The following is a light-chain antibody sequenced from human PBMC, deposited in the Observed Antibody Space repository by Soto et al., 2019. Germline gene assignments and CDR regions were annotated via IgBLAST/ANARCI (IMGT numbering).Light chain of an antibody. CDR1: NIGTKT. V-gene: IGLV3-21*02. Sequence: SYELTQPPSVSVAPGQTATITCGGNNIGTKTVQWYQQRPGQAPVLVVSDDSDRPSGIPERFSGSNSGITATLTITRVAAGDEADYYCQVWDGTTNHVIFGGGTQLTVL. J-gene: IGLJ2*01. CDR3: QVWDGTTNHVI. CDR2: DDS.